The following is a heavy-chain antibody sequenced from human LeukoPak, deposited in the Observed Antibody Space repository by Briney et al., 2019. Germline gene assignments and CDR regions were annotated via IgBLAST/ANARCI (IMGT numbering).Heavy chain of an antibody. V-gene: IGHV1-18*01. D-gene: IGHD6-13*01. Sequence: ASVKVSCKASGYIFTSYGISWVRQAPGQGLEWMGWISASNGNTNYAQKLQGRVTMTTGTSTSTAYMELRSLRSDDTAVYYCARAQWDSSSGDYWGQGTLVTVSS. CDR3: ARAQWDSSSGDY. CDR2: ISASNGNT. J-gene: IGHJ4*02. CDR1: GYIFTSYG.